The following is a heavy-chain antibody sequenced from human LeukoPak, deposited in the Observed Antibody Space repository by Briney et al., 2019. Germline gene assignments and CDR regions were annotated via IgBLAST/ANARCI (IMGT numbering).Heavy chain of an antibody. CDR3: ARAGDGGGRYGGLIDY. CDR1: GGSFRGYY. CDR2: INHSGST. Sequence: SETLSLTCAVYGGSFRGYYWSWIRQAPGKGLEWIGDINHSGSTIYNPSLKSRVTVSVDTSKNQFSLKLTSVTAADTAVYYCARAGDGGGRYGGLIDYWGQGTLVTVSS. V-gene: IGHV4-34*01. D-gene: IGHD5-24*01. J-gene: IGHJ4*02.